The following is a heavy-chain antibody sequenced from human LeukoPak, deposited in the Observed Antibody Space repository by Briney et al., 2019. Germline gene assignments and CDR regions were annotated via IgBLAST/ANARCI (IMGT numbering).Heavy chain of an antibody. J-gene: IGHJ4*02. CDR2: IYYSGST. V-gene: IGHV4-59*01. D-gene: IGHD2-2*01. CDR3: ASGASSFDY. CDR1: GGSLSSYY. Sequence: SETLSLTCTVSGGSLSSYYWSWIRQPPGKGLEWIGYIYYSGSTNYNPSLKSRVTISVDTSKNQFSLKLSSVTAADTAVYYCASGASSFDYWGQGTLVTVSS.